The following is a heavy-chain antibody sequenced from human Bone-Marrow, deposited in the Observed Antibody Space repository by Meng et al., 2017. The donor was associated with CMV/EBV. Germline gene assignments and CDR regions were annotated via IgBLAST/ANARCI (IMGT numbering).Heavy chain of an antibody. J-gene: IGHJ5*02. CDR2: IGANNGNT. CDR3: SREDSSGKENSFDP. CDR1: GYAFTTYG. D-gene: IGHD3-22*01. V-gene: IGHV1-18*01. Sequence: QVHRVQPVAEGSKPEALVAASCKSSGYAFTTYGICWMRQAPRPGLEWVGWIGANNGNTTNAKKLQNRVAMTTDTSASTAYMEQRCLRSDDTAVYYCSREDSSGKENSFDPWGQGTLVTVSS.